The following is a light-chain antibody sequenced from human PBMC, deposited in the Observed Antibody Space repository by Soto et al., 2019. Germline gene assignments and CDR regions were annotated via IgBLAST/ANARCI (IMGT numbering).Light chain of an antibody. V-gene: IGKV3-15*01. Sequence: EIVMTQSPGTLSVSPGERATLSCRASQSVSVNLAWYQQKPGQAPRLLIYGATTRATGIPARFSGSGSETEFNLTISSLQSEYFAVYYCQQYNNWPPWTFGQGTKVDIK. CDR3: QQYNNWPPWT. J-gene: IGKJ1*01. CDR2: GAT. CDR1: QSVSVN.